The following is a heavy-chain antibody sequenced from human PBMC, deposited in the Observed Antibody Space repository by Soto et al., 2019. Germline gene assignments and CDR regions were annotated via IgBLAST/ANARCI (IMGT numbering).Heavy chain of an antibody. Sequence: SETLSRTGTVSGGSVISGSYYWSWIRQPPGKGLEWIGGSYCSGSTNYNPSLKSRVTISVDTSKNQFSLKLSSVTAADTAVYYCARASAGLFFALTGDRYHYYGMDLWGQGTTVTVSS. CDR2: SYCSGST. V-gene: IGHV4-61*01. D-gene: IGHD7-27*01. CDR1: GGSVISGSYY. J-gene: IGHJ6*02. CDR3: ARASAGLFFALTGDRYHYYGMDL.